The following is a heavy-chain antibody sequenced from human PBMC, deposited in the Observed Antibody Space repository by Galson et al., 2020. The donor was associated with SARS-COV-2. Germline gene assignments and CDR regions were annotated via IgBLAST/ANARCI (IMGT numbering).Heavy chain of an antibody. Sequence: GGSLRLSCAASGFTFSSYGMHWVRQAPGKGLEWVAVISYDGSNKYYADSVKGRFTISRDNSKNTLYLQMNSLRAEDTAVYYCAKDRDSGSYGADYWGQGTLVTVSS. CDR3: AKDRDSGSYGADY. CDR1: GFTFSSYG. V-gene: IGHV3-30*18. CDR2: ISYDGSNK. D-gene: IGHD1-26*01. J-gene: IGHJ4*02.